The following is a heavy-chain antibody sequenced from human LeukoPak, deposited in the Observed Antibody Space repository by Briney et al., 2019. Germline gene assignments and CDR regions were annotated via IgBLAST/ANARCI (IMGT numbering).Heavy chain of an antibody. V-gene: IGHV1-58*01. CDR1: GFTFTSSA. J-gene: IGHJ4*02. CDR3: ARSPDYGDYEYFDY. D-gene: IGHD4-17*01. Sequence: SVKVSCKASGFTFTSSAVQWVRQARGQRLEWIGWIVVGSGNTNYAQKFQERVTITRDMSTSTAYMELSSLRSEDTAVYYCARSPDYGDYEYFDYWGQGTLVTVSS. CDR2: IVVGSGNT.